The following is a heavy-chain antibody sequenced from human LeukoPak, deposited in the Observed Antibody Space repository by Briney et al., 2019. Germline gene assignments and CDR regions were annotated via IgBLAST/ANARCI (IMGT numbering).Heavy chain of an antibody. Sequence: PGGSLRLSCAASGFTFSSYAMHWVRQAPGKGLEWVAVISYDGSNKYYADSVKGRFTISRDNSKNTLYLQMNSLRAEDTAVYYCARDAGWLRVEAAGLFDYWGQGTLVTVSS. D-gene: IGHD6-13*01. CDR1: GFTFSSYA. J-gene: IGHJ4*02. CDR2: ISYDGSNK. V-gene: IGHV3-30*01. CDR3: ARDAGWLRVEAAGLFDY.